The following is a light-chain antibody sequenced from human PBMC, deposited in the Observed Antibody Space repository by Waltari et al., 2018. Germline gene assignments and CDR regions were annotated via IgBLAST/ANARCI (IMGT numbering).Light chain of an antibody. V-gene: IGKV1-5*03. Sequence: DLRMTQSPSPLSASAGDRVLISCRARQSISKWLAWYQQKPGKAPKLLIYEASTLQSGVPSRFSGTGSGTDFTLTISSLQPDDFATYYCQQYNSYSLLTFGGGTKVEIK. CDR3: QQYNSYSLLT. CDR1: QSISKW. J-gene: IGKJ4*01. CDR2: EAS.